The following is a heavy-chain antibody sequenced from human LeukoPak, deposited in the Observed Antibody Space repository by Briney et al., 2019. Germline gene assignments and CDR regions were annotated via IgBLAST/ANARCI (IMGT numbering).Heavy chain of an antibody. CDR2: ISSSSSTI. D-gene: IGHD6-13*01. V-gene: IGHV3-48*01. Sequence: PGGSLRLSCAASGFTFSSYSMNWDRQAPGKGLEWVSYISSSSSTIYYADSVKGRFTISRGNAKNSLYLQMNSLRAEDTAVYYCARMTGYSSSWYLFDTQETMDVWGKGTTVTVSS. CDR1: GFTFSSYS. CDR3: ARMTGYSSSWYLFDTQETMDV. J-gene: IGHJ6*03.